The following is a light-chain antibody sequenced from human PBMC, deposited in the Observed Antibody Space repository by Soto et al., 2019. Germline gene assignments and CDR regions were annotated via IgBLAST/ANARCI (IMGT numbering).Light chain of an antibody. V-gene: IGKV3-15*01. CDR3: QQYNNWPLT. Sequence: EIVMTQSPATLSVSPGERATLSCRASQSVTSNLAWYQQKPGQPPRRLIYGASTRATGIPARFSGSGSGTEFTLTISSLQSEDFAVYYCQQYNNWPLTFGGVTKVEIK. CDR2: GAS. J-gene: IGKJ4*01. CDR1: QSVTSN.